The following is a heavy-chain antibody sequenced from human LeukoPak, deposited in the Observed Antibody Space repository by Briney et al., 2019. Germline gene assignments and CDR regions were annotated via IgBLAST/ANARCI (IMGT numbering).Heavy chain of an antibody. J-gene: IGHJ6*03. CDR3: ARETREQWLVLRYYYYYMDV. D-gene: IGHD6-19*01. V-gene: IGHV3-21*01. CDR2: ISSSSSYI. CDR1: GFTFSSYS. Sequence: GGSLRLSCAASGFTFSSYSMNWVRQAPGKGLEWVSSISSSSSYIYYADSVKGRFTISRDNAKNSLYLQMNSLRAEDTAVYYCARETREQWLVLRYYYYYMDVWGKGTTVTVSS.